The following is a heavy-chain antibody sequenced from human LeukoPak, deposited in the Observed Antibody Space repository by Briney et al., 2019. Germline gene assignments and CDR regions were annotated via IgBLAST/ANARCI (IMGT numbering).Heavy chain of an antibody. J-gene: IGHJ4*02. D-gene: IGHD3-22*01. V-gene: IGHV3-21*01. Sequence: GGSLRLSCAASGFTFSNAWMSWVRQAPGKGLEWVSSISSSSSYIYYADSVKGRFTISRDNAKNSLYLQMNSLRAEDTAVYYCARDLGYGYYDSSGYYYFDYWGQGTLVTVSS. CDR3: ARDLGYGYYDSSGYYYFDY. CDR1: GFTFSNAW. CDR2: ISSSSSYI.